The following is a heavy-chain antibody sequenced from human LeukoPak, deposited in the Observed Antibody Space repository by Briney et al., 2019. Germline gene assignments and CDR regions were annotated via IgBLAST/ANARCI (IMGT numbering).Heavy chain of an antibody. CDR2: ISSSSSYI. D-gene: IGHD2-21*01. J-gene: IGHJ4*02. V-gene: IGHV3-21*01. CDR3: ARDVVEPFDY. Sequence: PGGSLRLSCAASGFTFSSYSMNWVRQAPGKGLEWVSSISSSSSYIYYADSVKGRFTISRDNAKNSLYLQMNSLRAEDTAGDYCARDVVEPFDYWGQGTLVTVSS. CDR1: GFTFSSYS.